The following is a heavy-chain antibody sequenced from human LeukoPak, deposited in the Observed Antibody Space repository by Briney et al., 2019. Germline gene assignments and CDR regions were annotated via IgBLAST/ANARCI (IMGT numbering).Heavy chain of an antibody. CDR1: GFTFSSYA. V-gene: IGHV3-74*01. J-gene: IGHJ4*02. CDR3: ARHLNYYLDY. Sequence: GGSLRLSCAASGFTFSSYAMHWVRQAPGKGLVWVSRISSDGSITSYADSVKGRFTISRDNAKNTLYLQMNSLRAEDTAVYYCARHLNYYLDYWGQGTPVTVSS. CDR2: ISSDGSIT. D-gene: IGHD3-10*01.